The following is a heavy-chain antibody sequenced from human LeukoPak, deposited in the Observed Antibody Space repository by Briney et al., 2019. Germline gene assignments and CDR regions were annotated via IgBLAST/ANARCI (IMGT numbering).Heavy chain of an antibody. D-gene: IGHD6-19*01. J-gene: IGHJ4*02. CDR1: GGSISSSSYY. CDR3: ASELGEGAVAPFH. Sequence: PSETLSLTCTVSGGSISSSSYYWGWIRQPPGKGLEWIGSIYYSGSTYYNPSLKSRVTISVDTSKNQFSLKLSSVTAADTAVYYCASELGEGAVAPFHWGRGTLVTVSS. CDR2: IYYSGST. V-gene: IGHV4-39*07.